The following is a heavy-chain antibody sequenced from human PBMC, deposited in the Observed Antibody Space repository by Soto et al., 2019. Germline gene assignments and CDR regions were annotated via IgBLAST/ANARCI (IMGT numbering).Heavy chain of an antibody. V-gene: IGHV1-69*05. CDR3: AGGDVDIVATIDFAWFDP. J-gene: IGHJ5*02. CDR2: IIPIFGTA. Sequence: GASVKVSCKASGGTFSSYAISWVRQAPGQGLEWMGGIIPIFGTANYAQKFQGRVTITRDESTSTAYMELSSLRSEDTAVYYCAGGDVDIVATIDFAWFDPWGQGTLVTVSS. CDR1: GGTFSSYA. D-gene: IGHD5-12*01.